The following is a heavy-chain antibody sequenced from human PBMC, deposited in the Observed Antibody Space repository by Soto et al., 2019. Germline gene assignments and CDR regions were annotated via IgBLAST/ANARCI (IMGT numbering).Heavy chain of an antibody. CDR1: GYTFTSYG. V-gene: IGHV1-18*01. Sequence: GASVKVSCKASGYTFTSYGISWVRQAPGQGLEWMGWISAYNGNTNYAQKLQGRVTMTTDTSTSPAYMELRSLRSDDTAVYYCARRATLTAMAVDIYGMDVWGQGTTVTVSS. CDR3: ARRATLTAMAVDIYGMDV. CDR2: ISAYNGNT. J-gene: IGHJ6*02. D-gene: IGHD5-18*01.